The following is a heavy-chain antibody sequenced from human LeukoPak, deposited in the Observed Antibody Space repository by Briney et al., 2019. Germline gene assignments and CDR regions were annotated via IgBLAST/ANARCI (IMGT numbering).Heavy chain of an antibody. D-gene: IGHD3-3*01. CDR2: ISYDGSNK. CDR3: ARDGAQTYYGFWSGYSEYFQH. V-gene: IGHV3-30-3*01. Sequence: SLRLSCAASGFTFSSYAMHWVRQAPGKGLEWVAVISYDGSNKYYADSVKGRFTISRDNSKNTLYLQMNSLRAEDTAVYYCARDGAQTYYGFWSGYSEYFQHWGQGTLVTVSS. CDR1: GFTFSSYA. J-gene: IGHJ1*01.